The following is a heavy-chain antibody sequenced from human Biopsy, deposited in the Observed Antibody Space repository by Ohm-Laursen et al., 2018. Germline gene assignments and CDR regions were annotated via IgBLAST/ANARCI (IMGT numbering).Heavy chain of an antibody. D-gene: IGHD1-26*01. CDR2: IHTNGDT. J-gene: IGHJ3*02. CDR1: SGSISSYY. Sequence: SDTLSLTCAVSSGSISSYYWSWIRQPAGKGLEWIGRIHTNGDTHYSPSLKSRVTLWEDTSKNQFSLRLASVTAADTAVYYCARVISWRMYRGSSYDAFDIWGQGTMVTVSS. V-gene: IGHV4-4*07. CDR3: ARVISWRMYRGSSYDAFDI.